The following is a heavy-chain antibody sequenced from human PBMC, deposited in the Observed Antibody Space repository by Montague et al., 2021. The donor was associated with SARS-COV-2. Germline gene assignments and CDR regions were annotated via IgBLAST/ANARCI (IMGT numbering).Heavy chain of an antibody. CDR1: GDSVSSNSAA. CDR2: TYYRSKWYN. V-gene: IGHV6-1*01. D-gene: IGHD3-10*01. J-gene: IGHJ6*02. Sequence: CAISGDSVSSNSAAWSWIRQSPSRGLEWLGRTYYRSKWYNDYAVSVKSRITINPDTSKNQFSLQLNPVTPEDTAVYYCARGLWFGELLSLYYYYGMDVWGQGTTVTVSS. CDR3: ARGLWFGELLSLYYYYGMDV.